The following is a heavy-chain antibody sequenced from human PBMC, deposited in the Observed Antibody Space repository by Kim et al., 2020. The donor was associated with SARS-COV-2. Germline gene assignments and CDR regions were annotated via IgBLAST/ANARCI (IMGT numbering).Heavy chain of an antibody. J-gene: IGHJ3*02. CDR2: IYYSGST. D-gene: IGHD2-15*01. CDR1: GASISFYY. CDR3: SRAASDGRRYEAFDI. Sequence: SETLSLTCTVSGASISFYYWSWIRQPPGKGLEWIGYIYYSGSTNYNPSLKSRVTISVDTSKNQFSLKLSSVTAADTAVYYCSRAASDGRRYEAFDIWGQG. V-gene: IGHV4-59*01.